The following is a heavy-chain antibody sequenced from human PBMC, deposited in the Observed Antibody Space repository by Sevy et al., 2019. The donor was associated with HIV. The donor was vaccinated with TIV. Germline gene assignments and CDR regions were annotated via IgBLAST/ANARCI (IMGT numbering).Heavy chain of an antibody. Sequence: GGSLRLSCAASGFTFSSYAMSWVRQAPGKGLEWVSAISGSGGSTYYADSVKGRFTISRDNSKNTLYLQMNSLRAEDTAVYYGAKDLVGGQQLVSSLFDYWGQGTLVTVSS. J-gene: IGHJ4*02. D-gene: IGHD6-13*01. CDR1: GFTFSSYA. CDR2: ISGSGGST. CDR3: AKDLVGGQQLVSSLFDY. V-gene: IGHV3-23*01.